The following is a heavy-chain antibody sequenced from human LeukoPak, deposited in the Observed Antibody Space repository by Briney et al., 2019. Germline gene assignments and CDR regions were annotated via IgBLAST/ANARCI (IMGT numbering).Heavy chain of an antibody. D-gene: IGHD3-22*01. V-gene: IGHV3-48*03. CDR2: ISSSGSTK. CDR3: HYDSSGHDAFDI. Sequence: PGGSLRLSCAASGFTFSSYEMNWVRQAPGKGLEWVSSISSSGSTKYYADSLKGRFTISRDNARNPLYLQMNSLRAEDTAVYYCHYDSSGHDAFDIWGQGTMVTVSS. J-gene: IGHJ3*02. CDR1: GFTFSSYE.